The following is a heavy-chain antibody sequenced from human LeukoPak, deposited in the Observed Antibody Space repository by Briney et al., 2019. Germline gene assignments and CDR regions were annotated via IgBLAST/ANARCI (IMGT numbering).Heavy chain of an antibody. CDR3: ARDPSANILDGDYFDY. V-gene: IGHV3-64*01. Sequence: GGSLRLFCAASGFTFSSYAMHWVRQAPGKGLEYVSGTSSNGGSTSYANSVKGRFTISRDNSKNTLYLQMGSLRGEDMAMYYCARDPSANILDGDYFDYWGQGTLVTVSS. CDR1: GFTFSSYA. J-gene: IGHJ4*02. CDR2: TSSNGGST. D-gene: IGHD1/OR15-1a*01.